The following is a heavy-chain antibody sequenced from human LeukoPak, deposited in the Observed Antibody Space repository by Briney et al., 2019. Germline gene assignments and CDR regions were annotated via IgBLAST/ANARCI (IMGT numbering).Heavy chain of an antibody. CDR3: AREAYYYDSSGFDY. CDR2: ISNDGSNK. CDR1: GFTFSSYA. Sequence: GGSLRLSCAASGFTFSSYAMHWVRQAPGKGLEWVAVISNDGSNKYYADSVKGRFTISRDNSKNTLYLQMNSLGAEDTAVYYCAREAYYYDSSGFDYWGQGTLVTVSS. V-gene: IGHV3-30-3*01. J-gene: IGHJ4*02. D-gene: IGHD3-22*01.